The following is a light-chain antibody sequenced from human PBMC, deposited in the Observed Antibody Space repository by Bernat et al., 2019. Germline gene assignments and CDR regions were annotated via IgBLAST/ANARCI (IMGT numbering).Light chain of an antibody. CDR1: SGDVGAYKF. V-gene: IGLV2-14*01. J-gene: IGLJ2*01. CDR3: SSYTTSSTRL. Sequence: QSALTQPASVSGSPGQSITISYTGTSGDVGAYKFVSWYQQHPGKAPKLIIYDVSDRPSGVSDRFSGSKSGNTASLTISGLQAEDEADYYCSSYTTSSTRLFGGGTKLTVL. CDR2: DVS.